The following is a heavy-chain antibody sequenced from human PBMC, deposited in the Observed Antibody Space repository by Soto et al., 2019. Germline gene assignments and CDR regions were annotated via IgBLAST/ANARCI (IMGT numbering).Heavy chain of an antibody. CDR3: AKDPMSGRDSN. CDR2: ISGSGGST. CDR1: GFTFSSYA. D-gene: IGHD3-3*01. J-gene: IGHJ4*02. Sequence: GGSLRLSCAASGFTFSSYAISWVPQAPGKGLEWVSAISGSGGSTYYADSVKGRFTISRDNSKNTLYLQMNSLRAEDTAVYYCAKDPMSGRDSNWGQGTLVTVSS. V-gene: IGHV3-23*01.